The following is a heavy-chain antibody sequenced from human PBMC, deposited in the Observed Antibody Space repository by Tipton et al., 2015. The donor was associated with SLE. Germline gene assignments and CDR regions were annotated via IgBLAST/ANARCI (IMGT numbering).Heavy chain of an antibody. CDR2: IYTSGST. CDR3: ASKPSYYYYYGMDV. Sequence: TLSLTCTVSGGSISSGSYYWSWIRQPAGKGLEWIGYIYTSGSTNYNSSLKSRVTISVDTSKNQFSLKLSSVTAADTAVYYCASKPSYYYYYGMDVWGQGTTVTVSS. CDR1: GGSISSGSYY. V-gene: IGHV4-61*09. J-gene: IGHJ6*02.